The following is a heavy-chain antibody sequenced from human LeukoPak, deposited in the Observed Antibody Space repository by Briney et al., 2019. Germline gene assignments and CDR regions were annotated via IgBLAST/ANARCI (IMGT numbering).Heavy chain of an antibody. D-gene: IGHD2-2*01. CDR1: GYTFTSYG. CDR3: ARGYCSSTSCRLGLYYYYGMDV. CDR2: ISAYNGNT. J-gene: IGHJ6*02. Sequence: ASVKVSCKASGYTFTSYGISWVRQAPGQGLEWMGWISAYNGNTNYAQKLQGRVIMTTDTSTSTAYMELRSLRSDDTAVYYCARGYCSSTSCRLGLYYYYGMDVWGQGTTVTVSS. V-gene: IGHV1-18*01.